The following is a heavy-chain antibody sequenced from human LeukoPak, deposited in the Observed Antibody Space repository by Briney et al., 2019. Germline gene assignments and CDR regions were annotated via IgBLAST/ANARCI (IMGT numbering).Heavy chain of an antibody. D-gene: IGHD3-10*01. CDR2: IFGSGDTT. V-gene: IGHV3-23*01. Sequence: GGSLRLSCAASGFTFSSSAMSWVRQAPGKGLEWVSIIFGSGDTTYYADSVKGRFTVSRDNSKNMLYLQMNNLRPEDTATYYCAKRNTMVRGGPCFDYWGQGLMVTVSS. CDR3: AKRNTMVRGGPCFDY. CDR1: GFTFSSSA. J-gene: IGHJ4*02.